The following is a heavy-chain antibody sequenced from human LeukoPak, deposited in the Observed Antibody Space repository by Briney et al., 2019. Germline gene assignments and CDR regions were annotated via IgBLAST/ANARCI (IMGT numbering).Heavy chain of an antibody. V-gene: IGHV3-21*01. CDR3: ARDQHYGGNSVDY. CDR1: GFTFSSYS. Sequence: GRSLRLSCAASGFTFSSYSMNWVRQAPGKGLEWVSSISRSSSYIYYADSVKGRFTISRDNAKNSLYLQMNSLRAEDTAVYYCARDQHYGGNSVDYWGQGTLVAVSS. CDR2: ISRSSSYI. D-gene: IGHD4-23*01. J-gene: IGHJ4*02.